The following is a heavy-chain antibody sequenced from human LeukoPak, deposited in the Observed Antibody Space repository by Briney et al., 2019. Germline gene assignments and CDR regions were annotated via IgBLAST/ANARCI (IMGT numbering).Heavy chain of an antibody. J-gene: IGHJ4*02. D-gene: IGHD3-22*01. Sequence: GGSLRLSRAASGFTFSSYYINWVRQAPGKGLEWVSSTSGGGSYIYYADSVKGRFTISRDNAKNSLYLQMNSLRDEDTAVYYCAREMGYDNSGLDYWGQGTLVTVSS. V-gene: IGHV3-21*06. CDR1: GFTFSSYY. CDR2: TSGGGSYI. CDR3: AREMGYDNSGLDY.